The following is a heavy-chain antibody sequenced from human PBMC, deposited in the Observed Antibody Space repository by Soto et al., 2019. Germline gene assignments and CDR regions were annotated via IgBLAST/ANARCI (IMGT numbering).Heavy chain of an antibody. J-gene: IGHJ3*02. D-gene: IGHD3-22*01. CDR2: ISSSSSYI. CDR1: GFTFSSYS. Sequence: EVQLVESGGGLVQPGGSLRLSCAASGFTFSSYSMNWVRQAPGKGLEWVSSISSSSSYIYYADSVKGRFTISRDNATNSLYLQMNSLRAEDTAVYYCARGYHYYDSSGYDKWDAFDIWGQGTMVTVSS. CDR3: ARGYHYYDSSGYDKWDAFDI. V-gene: IGHV3-21*01.